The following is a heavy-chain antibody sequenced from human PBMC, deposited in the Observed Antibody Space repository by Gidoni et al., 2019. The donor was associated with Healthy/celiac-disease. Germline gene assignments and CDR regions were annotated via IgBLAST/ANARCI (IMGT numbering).Heavy chain of an antibody. CDR3: TRAPAGGRWGFDY. D-gene: IGHD3-10*01. CDR2: IRSKAYGGTT. J-gene: IGHJ4*02. V-gene: IGHV3-49*04. CDR1: GFTFGDYA. Sequence: EVQLVESGGGLVQPGRSLRLSCTASGFTFGDYAMSWVRQAPGKGLEWVGFIRSKAYGGTTEYAASVKGRFTISRDDSKSIAYLQMNSLKTEDTAVYYCTRAPAGGRWGFDYWGQGTLVTVSS.